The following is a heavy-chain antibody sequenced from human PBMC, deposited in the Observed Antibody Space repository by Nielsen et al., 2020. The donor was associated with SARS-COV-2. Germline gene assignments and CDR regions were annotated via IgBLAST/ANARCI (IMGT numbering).Heavy chain of an antibody. CDR1: GFTFNRFS. D-gene: IGHD3-10*01. CDR3: AIGDTILDY. Sequence: GESLKISCAASGFTFNRFSMNWVRQAPGKGLEWVANVNQDGGEKYFVDSVKGRFTISRDNAKNSLYLQMNSLRAEDTALYYCAIGDTILDYWGQGTLVTVSS. CDR2: VNQDGGEK. V-gene: IGHV3-7*03. J-gene: IGHJ4*02.